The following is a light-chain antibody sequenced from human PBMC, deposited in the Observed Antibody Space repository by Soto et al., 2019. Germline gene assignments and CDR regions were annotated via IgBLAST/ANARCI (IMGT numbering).Light chain of an antibody. CDR1: LSVTSRY. Sequence: IVLTQFPGTLSLSPGESATLSCRASLSVTSRYFHWYQQKPGQAPRLLIKGASTRAPVIPERFSGSGSGTDFTLTIDRLEHEDFAVYYCQHYGSSRWTFGQGTRVDIK. CDR3: QHYGSSRWT. CDR2: GAS. V-gene: IGKV3-20*01. J-gene: IGKJ1*01.